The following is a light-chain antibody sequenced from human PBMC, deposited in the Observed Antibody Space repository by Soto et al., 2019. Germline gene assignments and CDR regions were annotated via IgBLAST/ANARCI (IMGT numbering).Light chain of an antibody. CDR3: QQYGTSEII. Sequence: EFVLTQSPGTLSLSPGERATFSCRSSQSLKNSFIAWYQQKPGQAPRLLIYDTSSRASGIPDRFSGSGSGTDFTLTISRLETEDFAVFYCQQYGTSEIIFGQGTRLEIK. V-gene: IGKV3-20*01. CDR2: DTS. CDR1: QSLKNSF. J-gene: IGKJ5*01.